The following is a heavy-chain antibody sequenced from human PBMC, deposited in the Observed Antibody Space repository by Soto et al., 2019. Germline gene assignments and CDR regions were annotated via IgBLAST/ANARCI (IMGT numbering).Heavy chain of an antibody. CDR1: GYTFTSYG. Sequence: ASVNVSCKASGYTFTSYGISWVRQAPGQGLEWMGWISAYNGNTNYAQKLQGRVTMTTDTSTSTAYMELRSLRSDDTAVYYCARVKGGIVVVPAATPWVGNYYYYGMDVWGQGTTVTVSS. J-gene: IGHJ6*02. CDR3: ARVKGGIVVVPAATPWVGNYYYYGMDV. CDR2: ISAYNGNT. D-gene: IGHD2-2*01. V-gene: IGHV1-18*01.